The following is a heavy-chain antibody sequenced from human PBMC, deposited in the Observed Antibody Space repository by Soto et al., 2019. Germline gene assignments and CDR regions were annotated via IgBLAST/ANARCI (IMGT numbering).Heavy chain of an antibody. CDR1: GFTFSHAW. Sequence: EVQLVESGGNLVKPGGSLRLSCAASGFTFSHAWMSWVRQAPGKGLEWVGRIKSKTEGGTTDYGAPVKGRFTISRDDSENTRYLKMNSLKTEETAGYYCTTPGPYYFGSGGYYNNDYYGMDVWGQGTTVTVSS. CDR2: IKSKTEGGTT. J-gene: IGHJ6*02. D-gene: IGHD3-10*01. CDR3: TTPGPYYFGSGGYYNNDYYGMDV. V-gene: IGHV3-15*01.